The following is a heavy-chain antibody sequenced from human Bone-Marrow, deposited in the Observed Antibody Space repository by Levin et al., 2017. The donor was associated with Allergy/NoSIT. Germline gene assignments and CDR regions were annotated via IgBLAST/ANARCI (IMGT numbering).Heavy chain of an antibody. V-gene: IGHV3-30*18. CDR3: AKVSVAAAGTGRDY. D-gene: IGHD6-13*01. J-gene: IGHJ4*02. Sequence: PGESLKISCAASGFTFSSYGMHWVRQAPGKGLEWVAVISYDGSNKYYADSVKGRFTISRDNSKNTLYLQMNSLRAEDTAVYYCAKVSVAAAGTGRDYWGQGTLVTVSS. CDR1: GFTFSSYG. CDR2: ISYDGSNK.